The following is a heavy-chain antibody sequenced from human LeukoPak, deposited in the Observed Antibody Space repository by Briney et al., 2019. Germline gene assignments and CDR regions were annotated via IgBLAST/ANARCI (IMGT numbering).Heavy chain of an antibody. Sequence: SETLSLTCTVSDGSISSYYWTWIRQPPGKGLEWIGYIYYSGSTNYNPSLKSRVTISVDTSKNQFSLKLSSVTAADTAVYYCATRKNYDSSGYYRDWYFDLWGRGTLVTVSS. CDR3: ATRKNYDSSGYYRDWYFDL. CDR2: IYYSGST. J-gene: IGHJ2*01. D-gene: IGHD3-22*01. CDR1: DGSISSYY. V-gene: IGHV4-59*01.